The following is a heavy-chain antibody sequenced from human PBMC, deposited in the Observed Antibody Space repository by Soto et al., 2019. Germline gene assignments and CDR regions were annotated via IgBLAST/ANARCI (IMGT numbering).Heavy chain of an antibody. CDR2: ISYDGSNK. V-gene: IGHV3-30*18. Sequence: GGSLRLSCAASGFTFSSYGMQWVRQAPGKGLEWVAVISYDGSNKYYADSVKGRFTISRDNSKNTLYLQMNSLRAEDTAVYYCAKDRDFVGIQLWSVDYWGQGTLVTVSS. CDR3: AKDRDFVGIQLWSVDY. J-gene: IGHJ4*02. D-gene: IGHD5-18*01. CDR1: GFTFSSYG.